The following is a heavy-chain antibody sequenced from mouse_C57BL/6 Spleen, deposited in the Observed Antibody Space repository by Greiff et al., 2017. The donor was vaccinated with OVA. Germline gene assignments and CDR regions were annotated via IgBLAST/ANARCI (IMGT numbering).Heavy chain of an antibody. D-gene: IGHD2-10*02. Sequence: QVQLQQSGAELVKPGASVKISCKASGYAFSSYWMNWVKQRPGKGLEWIGQIYPGDGDTNYNGKFKGKATLTADKSSSTAYMQLSSLTSEDSAVYFCAYGNYPHWYFDVWGTGTTVTVSS. CDR2: IYPGDGDT. V-gene: IGHV1-80*01. CDR1: GYAFSSYW. CDR3: AYGNYPHWYFDV. J-gene: IGHJ1*03.